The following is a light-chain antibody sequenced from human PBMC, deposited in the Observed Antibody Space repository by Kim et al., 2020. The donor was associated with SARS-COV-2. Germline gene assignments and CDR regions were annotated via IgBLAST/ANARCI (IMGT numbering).Light chain of an antibody. J-gene: IGLJ1*01. CDR1: KLGDKY. CDR2: QDN. V-gene: IGLV3-1*01. CDR3: QAWDSSTYV. Sequence: SYELTQPPSVSMFPGQTASITCSGDKLGDKYASWYQQKPGQSPVLVIYQDNKRPSGIPERFSGSNSGNTATLTISRTQAMDEADYYCQAWDSSTYVFGPGTKVTVL.